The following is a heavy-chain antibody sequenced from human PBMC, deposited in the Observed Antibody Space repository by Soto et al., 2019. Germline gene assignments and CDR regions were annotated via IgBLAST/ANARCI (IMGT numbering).Heavy chain of an antibody. J-gene: IGHJ4*02. D-gene: IGHD3-16*01. Sequence: EVQLVEAGGGLVQPGGSLRLSSAASGFTVSSNHMSWVRQAPGKGLEWVSLIYSGGSTYYTDSVKGRFTFSRDNSKNTLYLQIKDLRAEDTAEYYSVGPGEQHRYWGQGTVVTVS. V-gene: IGHV3-66*01. CDR2: IYSGGST. CDR1: GFTVSSNH. CDR3: VGPGEQHRY.